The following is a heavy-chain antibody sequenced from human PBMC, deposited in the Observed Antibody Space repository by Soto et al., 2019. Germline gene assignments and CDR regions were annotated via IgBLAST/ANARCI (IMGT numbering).Heavy chain of an antibody. V-gene: IGHV2-5*02. CDR1: GFSLSTNGVA. J-gene: IGHJ4*02. CDR2: VYWDDDK. D-gene: IGHD5-12*01. Sequence: QITLKESGPPLVKPTQTLTLTCTFSGFSLSTNGVAVGWIRQPPGKALEWLALVYWDDDKRYSPSLKNRLTITKDTSKNQVVLTMTNMDPVDTGTYYCARRKSGYDYWGQGTLVTVSS. CDR3: ARRKSGYDY.